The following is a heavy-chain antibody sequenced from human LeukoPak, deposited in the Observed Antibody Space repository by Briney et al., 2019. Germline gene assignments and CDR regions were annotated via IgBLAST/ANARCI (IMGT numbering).Heavy chain of an antibody. Sequence: GGSLRLSCVASGFTFSSYWMSWVRQAPGKGLEWVANIKQDGSEKYYVDSVKGRFTISRDNAKNSLYLQMNSLRAEDTAVYYCARGSLSGYSYGYLLGFDPWGQGTLVTVSS. J-gene: IGHJ5*02. CDR3: ARGSLSGYSYGYLLGFDP. D-gene: IGHD5-18*01. V-gene: IGHV3-7*01. CDR2: IKQDGSEK. CDR1: GFTFSSYW.